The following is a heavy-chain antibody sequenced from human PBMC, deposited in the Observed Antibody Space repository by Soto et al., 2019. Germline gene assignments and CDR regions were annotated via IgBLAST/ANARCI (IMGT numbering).Heavy chain of an antibody. J-gene: IGHJ4*02. CDR2: IYNGGRT. V-gene: IGHV3-53*01. D-gene: IGHD2-21*02. CDR3: ARDDCGHSGMEY. CDR1: GFTVSSNN. Sequence: GGSLRLSCVASGFTVSSNNMNWVRQSPGKGLEWVSVIYNGGRTYYSDYVKGRFTLSRDNSKNTHYLQMNRLRAEDTAVYYCARDDCGHSGMEYWGQGTLVTVSS.